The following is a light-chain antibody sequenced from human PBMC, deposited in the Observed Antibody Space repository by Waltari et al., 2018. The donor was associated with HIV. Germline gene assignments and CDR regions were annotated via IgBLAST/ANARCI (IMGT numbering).Light chain of an antibody. CDR1: NSNIGAPSD. CDR2: GDS. J-gene: IGLJ3*02. Sequence: SVLTQPTSVSGAPGPGVTITCTGNNSNIGAPSDVPSYRQSPGTAPKLVIYGDSIRPSGVPDRFSGSRSGASVSLDITGLRAEDEGDYYCQSYDIRLSGLWVFGGGTKLTVL. V-gene: IGLV1-40*01. CDR3: QSYDIRLSGLWV.